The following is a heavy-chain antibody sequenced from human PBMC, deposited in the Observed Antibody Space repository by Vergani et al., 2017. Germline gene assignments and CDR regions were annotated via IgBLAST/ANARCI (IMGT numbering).Heavy chain of an antibody. CDR3: ARHSTVEWLVKLGWIDP. CDR2: IYYSGCT. V-gene: IGHV4-39*01. J-gene: IGHJ5*02. Sequence: QLQLPESGPGLVKPSATLSLTCRVSGASIRSSNYYWGWLRQPPGKGLEWIASIYYSGCTYYNPSLKSRVTISVDTSKNQFSLKLSSVTASDTAVYFCARHSTVEWLVKLGWIDPWGQGILFTVSS. D-gene: IGHD6-19*01. CDR1: GASIRSSNYY.